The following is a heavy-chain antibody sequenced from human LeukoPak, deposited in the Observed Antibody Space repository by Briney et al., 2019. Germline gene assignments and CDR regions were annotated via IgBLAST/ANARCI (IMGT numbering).Heavy chain of an antibody. CDR3: ARGAPPQN. J-gene: IGHJ4*02. CDR2: VYYTGAS. CDR1: GGSISSSSYY. Sequence: PSETLSLTCTVSGGSISSSSYYWGWIRQPPGKGLEWIGSVYYTGASYYNPSLKSRVTISIDTSKNHFSLNLTSVAAADTAVYYCARGAPPQNWGQGALVTVSS. V-gene: IGHV4-39*07.